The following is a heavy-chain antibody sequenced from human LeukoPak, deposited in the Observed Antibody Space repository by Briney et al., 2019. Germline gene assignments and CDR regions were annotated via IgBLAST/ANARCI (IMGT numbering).Heavy chain of an antibody. V-gene: IGHV3-23*01. CDR2: ISGSGLTT. J-gene: IGHJ4*02. CDR3: AKDLGYCSSTSCYGGYFDY. D-gene: IGHD2-2*01. Sequence: GGSLRLSCAASGFTFSNYAMTWVRQAPGKGLEWVSAISGSGLTTYYADSVKGRFTISRDNSKNTLYLQMNSLRAEDTAVYYCAKDLGYCSSTSCYGGYFDYWGQGTLVTVSS. CDR1: GFTFSNYA.